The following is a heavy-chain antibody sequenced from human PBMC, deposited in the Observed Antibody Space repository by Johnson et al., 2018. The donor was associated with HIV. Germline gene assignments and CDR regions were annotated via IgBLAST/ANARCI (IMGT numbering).Heavy chain of an antibody. CDR2: ISYDGTTK. CDR3: VKVGAFTFGGVIVLPSVAFDI. J-gene: IGHJ3*02. D-gene: IGHD3-16*02. Sequence: QVQLVESGGGVVQPGRSLRLSCAASGFTFSSYAMHWVRQAPGKGLEWVAVISYDGTTKYDADSVQGRVTISRDTAKNSLYLQMNSLRPEDTAFYHCVKVGAFTFGGVIVLPSVAFDIWGQGTMVTVSS. V-gene: IGHV3-30*04. CDR1: GFTFSSYA.